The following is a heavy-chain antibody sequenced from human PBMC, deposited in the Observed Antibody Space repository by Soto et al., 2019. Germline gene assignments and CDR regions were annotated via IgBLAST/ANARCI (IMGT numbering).Heavy chain of an antibody. CDR2: IYYSGST. V-gene: IGHV4-31*03. J-gene: IGHJ3*02. CDR3: VVGGATQVHAFDI. Sequence: QVQLQESGPGLVKPSQTLSLTCTVSGGSISSGGYYWSWIRQHPGKGLEWIGYIYYSGSTYYNPSLKSRVHISVHTSKNQFSRNLSSVTAADTAVYDCVVGGATQVHAFDIWGQGTMVTVSS. D-gene: IGHD2-15*01. CDR1: GGSISSGGYY.